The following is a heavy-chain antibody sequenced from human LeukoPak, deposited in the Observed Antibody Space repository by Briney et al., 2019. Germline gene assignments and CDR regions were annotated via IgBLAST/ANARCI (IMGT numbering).Heavy chain of an antibody. CDR3: ARDHRSRDSSSSD. D-gene: IGHD6-13*01. CDR2: INPNSGGT. CDR1: RYTFTGYY. V-gene: IGHV1-2*02. J-gene: IGHJ4*02. Sequence: ASVKVSCKASRYTFTGYYMHWVRQAPGQGLEWMGWINPNSGGTNYAQKFQGRVTMTRDTSISTAYMELRSLRSDDTAVYYCARDHRSRDSSSSDWGQGTLVTVSS.